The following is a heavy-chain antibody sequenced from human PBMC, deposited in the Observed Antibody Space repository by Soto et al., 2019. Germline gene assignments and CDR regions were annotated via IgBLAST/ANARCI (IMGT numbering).Heavy chain of an antibody. Sequence: GALKLSCGASGFNVRDFWMHWVRQPPGKGPEWVSNIPSDGRDVSYADSVRGRFTISRDDARNTLYLQMSDLRVEDTAIYYCTRDDSGLGIDYWGQGTQVTVSS. CDR3: TRDDSGLGIDY. D-gene: IGHD1-26*01. CDR1: GFNVRDFW. J-gene: IGHJ4*02. CDR2: IPSDGRDV. V-gene: IGHV3-74*01.